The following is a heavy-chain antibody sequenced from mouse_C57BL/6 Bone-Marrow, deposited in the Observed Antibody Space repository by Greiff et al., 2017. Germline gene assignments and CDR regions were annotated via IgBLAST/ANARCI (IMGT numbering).Heavy chain of an antibody. CDR3: ARPYGNY. CDR2: ISSGGSYT. D-gene: IGHD2-1*01. CDR1: GFTFSSYG. V-gene: IGHV5-6*01. J-gene: IGHJ3*01. Sequence: EVKLMESGGDLVKPGGSLKLSCAASGFTFSSYGMSWVRQTPDKRLEWVATISSGGSYTYYPDSVKGRFTISRDNAKNTLYLQMSSLKSEDTAMYYCARPYGNYWDRGTLITVSA.